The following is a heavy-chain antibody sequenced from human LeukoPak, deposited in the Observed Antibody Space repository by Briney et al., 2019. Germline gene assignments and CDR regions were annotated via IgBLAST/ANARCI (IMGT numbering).Heavy chain of an antibody. CDR3: ARDFGRPGATNAFDI. V-gene: IGHV3-74*03. CDR1: GSIFSNNW. J-gene: IGHJ3*02. D-gene: IGHD1-26*01. CDR2: IFGDGSMT. Sequence: PGGALRLSCAASGSIFSNNWMHWVRQAPGQGLVWVSLIFGDGSMTKYADSVKGRFTISRDNAKNTLYLQMNSLRAEDTAVYYCARDFGRPGATNAFDIWGQGAVVTVSS.